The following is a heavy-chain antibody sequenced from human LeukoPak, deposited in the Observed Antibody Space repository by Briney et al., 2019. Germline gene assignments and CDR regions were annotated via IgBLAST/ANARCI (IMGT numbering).Heavy chain of an antibody. CDR1: GFTFDDYG. CDR2: INWNGGST. Sequence: SGGSLRLSCADSGFTFDDYGMSWVRQAPGKGLEWVSGINWNGGSTGYADSVKGRFTISRDNAKNSLYLRMNSLRAEDTALYYCARAVLRYYDSSGIDAFDIWGQGTMVTVSS. J-gene: IGHJ3*02. V-gene: IGHV3-20*04. CDR3: ARAVLRYYDSSGIDAFDI. D-gene: IGHD3-22*01.